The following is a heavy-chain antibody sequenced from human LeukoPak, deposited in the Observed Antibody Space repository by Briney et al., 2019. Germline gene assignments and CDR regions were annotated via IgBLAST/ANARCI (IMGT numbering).Heavy chain of an antibody. CDR3: ARTLIAVAGYNWFDP. D-gene: IGHD6-19*01. J-gene: IGHJ5*02. CDR2: IIPIFGTA. Sequence: SSVKVSCKASGGTFSSYAISWVRQAPGQGLEWMGGIIPIFGTANYAQKFQGRVTITADESTSTAYMELSSPRSEDTAVYYCARTLIAVAGYNWFDPWGQGTLVTVSS. V-gene: IGHV1-69*01. CDR1: GGTFSSYA.